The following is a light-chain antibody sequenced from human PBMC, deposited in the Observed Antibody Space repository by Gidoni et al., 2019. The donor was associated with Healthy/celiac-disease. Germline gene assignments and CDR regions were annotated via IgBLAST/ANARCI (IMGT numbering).Light chain of an antibody. Sequence: DIQMTQSPSTLSASVGDRVTITCRASQSISSWLAWYQQKPGKAPKLPIYKASSLESGVPSRFSGSGSGTEFTLTISSLQPDDFATYYCQQYNSYWKTFXQXTKVEIK. J-gene: IGKJ1*01. V-gene: IGKV1-5*03. CDR1: QSISSW. CDR2: KAS. CDR3: QQYNSYWKT.